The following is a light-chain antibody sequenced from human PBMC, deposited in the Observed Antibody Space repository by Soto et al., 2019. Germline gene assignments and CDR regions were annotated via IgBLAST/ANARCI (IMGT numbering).Light chain of an antibody. CDR3: AQYSNWWT. Sequence: EIVMTQSPATLSVSPGERATLSCMASQSVISSLAWYQKNPSQAPRLLIYGVCTRANHIPARFRYSGSGTEFTLRIRRLESEDIEVYYCAQYSNWWTYGHGTRGAIK. CDR1: QSVISS. J-gene: IGKJ1*01. CDR2: GVC. V-gene: IGKV3-15*01.